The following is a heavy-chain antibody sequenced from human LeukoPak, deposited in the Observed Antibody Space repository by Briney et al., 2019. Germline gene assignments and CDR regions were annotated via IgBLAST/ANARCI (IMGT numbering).Heavy chain of an antibody. V-gene: IGHV1-2*02. D-gene: IGHD4-11*01. CDR1: GYTFDGYY. Sequence: GASVKVSCKASGYTFDGYYLHWVRQAPGQGLEWMGWINPNSGGTNYAQKFQGRATMTRDTSISTAYMELSRLRSDDTAVYYCARWMTTVITPDYWGQGTLVTVSS. J-gene: IGHJ4*02. CDR2: INPNSGGT. CDR3: ARWMTTVITPDY.